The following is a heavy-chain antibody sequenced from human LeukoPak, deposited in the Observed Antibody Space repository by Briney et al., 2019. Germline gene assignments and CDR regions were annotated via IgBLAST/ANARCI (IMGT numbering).Heavy chain of an antibody. V-gene: IGHV4-4*07. CDR2: IYPSGNT. CDR3: ARDRRDSGDFDY. J-gene: IGHJ4*02. CDR1: GGSFSNHF. D-gene: IGHD6-25*01. Sequence: SETLSLTCSVSGGSFSNHFWSWVRQPAGKGLDWIGRIYPSGNTNYNPSLKSRVTLSVDTSKNQFSLKLSSVTAADAAVYYCARDRRDSGDFDYWGQGTLVTVSS.